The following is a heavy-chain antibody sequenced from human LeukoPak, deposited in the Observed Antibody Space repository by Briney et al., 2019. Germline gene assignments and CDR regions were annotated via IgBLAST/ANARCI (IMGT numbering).Heavy chain of an antibody. CDR1: GYTFTSYY. V-gene: IGHV1-46*01. D-gene: IGHD5-24*01. Sequence: ASVKVSCRASGYTFTSYYMHWVRQAPGQGLEWMGIINPSGGSTSYAQKFQGRVTMTRDTSTSTVYMELSSLRSEDTAVYYCARGVEMATIVGDWFDPWGQGTLVTVSS. J-gene: IGHJ5*02. CDR2: INPSGGST. CDR3: ARGVEMATIVGDWFDP.